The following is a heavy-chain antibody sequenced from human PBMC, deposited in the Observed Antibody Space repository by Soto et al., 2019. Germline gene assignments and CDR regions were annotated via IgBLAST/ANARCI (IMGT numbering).Heavy chain of an antibody. Sequence: SETLSLTCTVSGGSISSGGYYWSWIRQHPGKGLEWIGYIYYSGSTYYNPSLKSRVTISVDTSKNQFSLKLSSVTAADTAVYYCARFRAIVVVPAAMPDWYFDLWGRGTLVTVSS. CDR1: GGSISSGGYY. CDR2: IYYSGST. CDR3: ARFRAIVVVPAAMPDWYFDL. D-gene: IGHD2-2*01. V-gene: IGHV4-31*03. J-gene: IGHJ2*01.